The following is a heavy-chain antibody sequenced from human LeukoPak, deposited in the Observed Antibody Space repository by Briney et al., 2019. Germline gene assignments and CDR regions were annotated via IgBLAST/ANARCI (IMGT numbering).Heavy chain of an antibody. D-gene: IGHD6-19*01. V-gene: IGHV3-30*03. CDR1: GFIVSSND. J-gene: IGHJ4*02. CDR2: ISYDGSNK. Sequence: GGSLRLSCAASGFIVSSNDMNWVRQAPGKGLEWVAVISYDGSNKYYADSVKGRFTISRDNSKNTLYLQMNSLRAEDTAVYYCARVSGIAVAGYFDYWGQGTLVTVSS. CDR3: ARVSGIAVAGYFDY.